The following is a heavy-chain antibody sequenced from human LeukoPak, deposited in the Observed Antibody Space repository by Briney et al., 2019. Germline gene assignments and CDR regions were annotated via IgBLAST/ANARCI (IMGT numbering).Heavy chain of an antibody. Sequence: ASVKVSCKASGGTFSSYAISWVRQAPGQGLEWMGGIIPIFGTANYAQKFQGRVTIIADKSTSTAYMELSSLRSEDTAVYYCARDCSSTSCYESFYYYGMDVWGKGTTVTVSS. D-gene: IGHD2-2*01. J-gene: IGHJ6*04. CDR3: ARDCSSTSCYESFYYYGMDV. CDR1: GGTFSSYA. CDR2: IIPIFGTA. V-gene: IGHV1-69*06.